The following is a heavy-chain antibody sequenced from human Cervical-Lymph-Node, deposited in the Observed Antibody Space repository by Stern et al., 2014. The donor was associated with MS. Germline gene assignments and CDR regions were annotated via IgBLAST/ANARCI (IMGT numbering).Heavy chain of an antibody. CDR2: ISYDADVK. Sequence: MQLVESGGGVVQPGTSLRLSCAVSGFTFSNYGMHWVRQAPGKGLEWVAVISYDADVKFYADSVKGRFTISRDTPKNTMYLQLNSLKVEDTAVYFCAKKSVGTTGTTTAFDYWGQGTLVTVSS. V-gene: IGHV3-30*18. D-gene: IGHD1-1*01. CDR3: AKKSVGTTGTTTAFDY. J-gene: IGHJ4*02. CDR1: GFTFSNYG.